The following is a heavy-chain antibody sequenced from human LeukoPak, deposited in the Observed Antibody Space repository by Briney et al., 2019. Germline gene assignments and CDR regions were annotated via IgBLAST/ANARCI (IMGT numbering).Heavy chain of an antibody. CDR2: ISGSGGST. CDR1: GFTFSSYA. Sequence: TGGSLRLSCAASGFTFSSYAMSWVRQAPGKGLEWVSAISGSGGSTYYADSVKGRFTISRDNSKNTLYLQMNSLRAEDTAVYYCAKGRVVGDYYFDYWGQGTLVTVSS. V-gene: IGHV3-23*01. D-gene: IGHD4-17*01. J-gene: IGHJ4*02. CDR3: AKGRVVGDYYFDY.